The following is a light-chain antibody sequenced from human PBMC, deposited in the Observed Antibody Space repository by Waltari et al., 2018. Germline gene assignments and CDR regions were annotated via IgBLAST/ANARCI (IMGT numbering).Light chain of an antibody. V-gene: IGLV3-1*01. J-gene: IGLJ3*02. CDR2: QDT. CDR1: ILGNKY. Sequence: SYELTQPPSVSVSPGQTASITCSGDILGNKYASWYQQKPGQSPLLVIYQDTKRPSEIPERFSGSKSANAATLTITGTRAVDEADYYCQAVGTGAWVFGGGTKLTVL. CDR3: QAVGTGAWV.